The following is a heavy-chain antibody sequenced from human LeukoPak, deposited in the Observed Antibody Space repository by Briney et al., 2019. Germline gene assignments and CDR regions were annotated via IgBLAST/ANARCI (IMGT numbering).Heavy chain of an antibody. CDR1: GFTFTNAW. V-gene: IGHV3-66*01. Sequence: PGGSLRLSCVVSGFTFTNAWMNWVRQAPGKGLEWVSVIYSGGSTYYADSVKGRFTISRDNSKNTLYLQMNSLRAEDTAVYYCARETTTKDYGDYGYYFDYWGQGTLVTVSS. CDR3: ARETTTKDYGDYGYYFDY. D-gene: IGHD4-17*01. CDR2: IYSGGST. J-gene: IGHJ4*02.